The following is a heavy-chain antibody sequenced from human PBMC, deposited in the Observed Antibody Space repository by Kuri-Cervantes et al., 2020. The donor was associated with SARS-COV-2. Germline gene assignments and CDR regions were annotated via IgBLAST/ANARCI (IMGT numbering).Heavy chain of an antibody. Sequence: ASVKVSCKVSGYTLTELSMHWVRQAPGKGLEWMGGFDPEDGETIYAQKFQGRVTMTEDTSTDTAYMELSSLRSEDTAVYYCATDFGYSSSSHADYWGQVTLVTVSS. CDR1: GYTLTELS. CDR3: ATDFGYSSSSHADY. D-gene: IGHD6-6*01. V-gene: IGHV1-24*01. J-gene: IGHJ4*02. CDR2: FDPEDGET.